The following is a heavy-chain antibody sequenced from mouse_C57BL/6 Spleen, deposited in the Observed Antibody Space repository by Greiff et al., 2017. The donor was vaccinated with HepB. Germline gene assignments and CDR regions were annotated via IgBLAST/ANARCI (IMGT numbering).Heavy chain of an antibody. V-gene: IGHV14-4*01. CDR3: TTGPFVY. Sequence: EVQLQQSGAELVRPGASVKLSCTASGFNIKDDYMHWVKQRPEQGLEWIGWIDPENGDTEYASKFQGKATITADTSSNTAYLQLSSLTSEDTAVYYCTTGPFVYWGQGTLVTVSA. CDR1: GFNIKDDY. CDR2: IDPENGDT. J-gene: IGHJ3*01.